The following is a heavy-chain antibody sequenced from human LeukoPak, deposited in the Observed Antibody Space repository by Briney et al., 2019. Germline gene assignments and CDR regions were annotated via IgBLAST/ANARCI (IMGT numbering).Heavy chain of an antibody. CDR2: ISSSGNTV. V-gene: IGHV3-11*04. CDR1: GFTFSDYY. Sequence: PGGSLRLSCAASGFTFSDYYMSRIRQAPGKGLEWVSYISSSGNTVKYADSVKGRFTISRDNAKNSLYLQMNSLRAEDTAVYYCARDQVSVAGTGIDYWGQGTLVTVSS. J-gene: IGHJ4*02. D-gene: IGHD6-19*01. CDR3: ARDQVSVAGTGIDY.